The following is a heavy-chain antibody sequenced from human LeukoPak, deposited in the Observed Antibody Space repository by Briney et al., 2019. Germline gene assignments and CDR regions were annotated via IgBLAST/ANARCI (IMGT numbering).Heavy chain of an antibody. J-gene: IGHJ5*02. D-gene: IGHD1-26*01. Sequence: GGSLRLSCVASGFTFSDYYMSWIRLAPGKGLEWVSYIPSTSSYTSYADSVKGRFTISRDNAKNSLYLQMSSLRAEDTAVYYCARGPIVGPTKGFDPWGQGTLVTVSS. CDR3: ARGPIVGPTKGFDP. V-gene: IGHV3-11*05. CDR2: IPSTSSYT. CDR1: GFTFSDYY.